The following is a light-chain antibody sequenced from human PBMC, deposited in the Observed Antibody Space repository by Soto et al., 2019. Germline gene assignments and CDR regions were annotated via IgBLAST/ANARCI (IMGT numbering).Light chain of an antibody. CDR1: SSDVYGSNY. V-gene: IGLV2-8*01. J-gene: IGLJ2*01. CDR3: AAWDDSLSGVV. CDR2: EVT. Sequence: QSALTQPPSASGSPGQSVTISCTGTSSDVYGSNYVSWYQQHPGKAPKLIIYEVTQRPSGVPDRFSGSKSGTSASLAISGLRSEDEADYYCAAWDDSLSGVVFGGGTKLTVL.